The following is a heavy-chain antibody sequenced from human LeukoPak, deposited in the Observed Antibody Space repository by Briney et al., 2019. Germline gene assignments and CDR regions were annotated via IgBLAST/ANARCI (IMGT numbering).Heavy chain of an antibody. CDR1: GFTFSSYA. J-gene: IGHJ6*02. Sequence: GGSLRLSCSASGFTFSSYAMHWVRQAPGKGLEYISALSSSGDSSYHADSVKGRLTISRGNSKNTVYLQMSSLRTEDTAVYYCVKNVGGDYYYYYGMDVWGQGTTVTVPS. CDR3: VKNVGGDYYYYYGMDV. D-gene: IGHD3-16*01. V-gene: IGHV3-64D*06. CDR2: LSSSGDSS.